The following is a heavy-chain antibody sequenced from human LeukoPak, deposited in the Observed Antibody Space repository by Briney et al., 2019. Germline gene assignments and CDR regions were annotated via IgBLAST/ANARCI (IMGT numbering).Heavy chain of an antibody. CDR1: GFTFGDYA. J-gene: IGHJ4*02. Sequence: GGSLRLFCTASGFTFGDYAMSWVRQAPGKGLEWVGFIRSKAYGGTTEYAASVKGRFTISRDDSKSIAYLQMNSLKTEDTAVYYCTRLRLPGGYWGQGTLVTVSS. V-gene: IGHV3-49*04. D-gene: IGHD5-12*01. CDR3: TRLRLPGGY. CDR2: IRSKAYGGTT.